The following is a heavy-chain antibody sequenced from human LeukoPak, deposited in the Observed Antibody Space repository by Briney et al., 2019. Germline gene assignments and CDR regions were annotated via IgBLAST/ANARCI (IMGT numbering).Heavy chain of an antibody. D-gene: IGHD6-19*01. Sequence: PGGSLRLSCVASAFTFSSYWMHWVRQAPGKGLVWVSRINSDGRSTSYADSVKGRFTISRDNAKNTLYLQMNSLTAEDTAVYYCERVKAASGWFHYFDYWGQGTLVTVSS. V-gene: IGHV3-74*01. CDR2: INSDGRST. J-gene: IGHJ4*02. CDR3: ERVKAASGWFHYFDY. CDR1: AFTFSSYW.